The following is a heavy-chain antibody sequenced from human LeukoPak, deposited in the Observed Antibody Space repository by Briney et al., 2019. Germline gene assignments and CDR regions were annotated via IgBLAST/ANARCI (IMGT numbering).Heavy chain of an antibody. CDR3: ARGGESPYYFDY. Sequence: QPGGSLRLSCAASGFTISNSYINWVRQAPGKGLEWVSVIFGGGTTYYADSVKGRFTISRDNSKSTLYLQMNSLRAEDTAVYYCARGGESPYYFDYWGQGTLVTVSS. J-gene: IGHJ4*02. CDR2: IFGGGTT. CDR1: GFTISNSY. V-gene: IGHV3-53*01.